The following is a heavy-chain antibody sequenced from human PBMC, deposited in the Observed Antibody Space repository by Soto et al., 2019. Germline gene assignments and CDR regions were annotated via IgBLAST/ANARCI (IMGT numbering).Heavy chain of an antibody. CDR3: ARLGRTYYDILTGYDVVGAFDI. J-gene: IGHJ3*02. V-gene: IGHV4-59*01. CDR2: IYYSGST. CDR1: GGSISSYY. Sequence: SETLSLTCTVSGGSISSYYWSWIRQPPWKGLEWIGYIYYSGSTNYNPSLKSRVTISVDTSKNQFSLKLSSVTAADTAVYYCARLGRTYYDILTGYDVVGAFDIWGQGTMVTVSS. D-gene: IGHD3-9*01.